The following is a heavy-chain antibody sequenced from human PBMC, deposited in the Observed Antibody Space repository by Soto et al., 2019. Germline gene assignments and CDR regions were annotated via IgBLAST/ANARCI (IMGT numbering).Heavy chain of an antibody. Sequence: GGSLRLSCAASGFTFSSYWMSWVRQAPGKGLEWVANIKQDGSEKYYVDSVKGRFTISRDNAKNSLYLQMNSLRAEDTAVYYCVSQDFWSEIDYWGQGTLVTVSS. CDR3: VSQDFWSEIDY. CDR1: GFTFSSYW. D-gene: IGHD3-3*01. J-gene: IGHJ4*02. V-gene: IGHV3-7*01. CDR2: IKQDGSEK.